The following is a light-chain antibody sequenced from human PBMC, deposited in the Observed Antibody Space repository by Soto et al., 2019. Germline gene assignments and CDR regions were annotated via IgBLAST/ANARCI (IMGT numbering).Light chain of an antibody. CDR2: GVK. Sequence: QSVLTQPASVSGSPGQSITISCTGSGRGIGAYNYVSWYQQHPGKAPKLIIYGVKNRPSGVSNRFSASKSAFTASLTISGLQVEDEAEYFCFSFTTTSTHVFGTGTKVTVL. J-gene: IGLJ1*01. CDR1: GRGIGAYNY. CDR3: FSFTTTSTHV. V-gene: IGLV2-14*01.